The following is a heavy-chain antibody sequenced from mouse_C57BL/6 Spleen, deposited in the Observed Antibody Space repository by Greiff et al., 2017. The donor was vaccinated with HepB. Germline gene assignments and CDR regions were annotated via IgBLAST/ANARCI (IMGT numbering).Heavy chain of an antibody. D-gene: IGHD1-1*01. V-gene: IGHV1-59*01. Sequence: QVQLQQSGAELVRPGTSVKLSCKASGYTFTSYWMHWVKQRPGQGLEWIGVIDPSDSYTNYNQKFKGKATLTVDTSSSTAYMQLSSLTSEDSAVYYCARTGYYGSSYAAMDYWGQGTSVTVSS. CDR1: GYTFTSYW. J-gene: IGHJ4*01. CDR2: IDPSDSYT. CDR3: ARTGYYGSSYAAMDY.